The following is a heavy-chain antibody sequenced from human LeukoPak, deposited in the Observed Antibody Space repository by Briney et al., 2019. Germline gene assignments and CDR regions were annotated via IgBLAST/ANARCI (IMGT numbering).Heavy chain of an antibody. J-gene: IGHJ6*04. V-gene: IGHV6-1*01. CDR3: ARGYDILTGHYVDYYYYGMDV. CDR1: GDSVSSNSAA. Sequence: SQTLSLTCAISGDSVSSNSAAWNWIRQSPSRGLEWLGRTYYRSKWYNDYAVKSRITINPDTSKNQFSLQLNSVTPEDTAVYYCARGYDILTGHYVDYYYYGMDVWGKGTTVTVSS. CDR2: TYYRSKWYN. D-gene: IGHD3-9*01.